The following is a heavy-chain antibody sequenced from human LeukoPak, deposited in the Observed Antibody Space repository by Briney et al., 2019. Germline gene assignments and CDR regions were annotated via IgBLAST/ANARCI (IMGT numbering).Heavy chain of an antibody. J-gene: IGHJ6*03. CDR1: GYTFTGYY. CDR3: GRDISLGDYQSGNYYYYYYYMDV. CDR2: INPNSGGT. D-gene: IGHD5-12*01. Sequence: ASVKVSCKASGYTFTGYYMHWVRQAPGQGLEWTGWINPNSGGTNYAQKFQGRVTITRDTSISTAYMELSRLRSDDTAVYYCGRDISLGDYQSGNYYYYYYYMDVLGKGTTVTVSS. V-gene: IGHV1-2*02.